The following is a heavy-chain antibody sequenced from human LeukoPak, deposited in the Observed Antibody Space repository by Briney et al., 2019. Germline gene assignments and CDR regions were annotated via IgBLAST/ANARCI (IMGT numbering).Heavy chain of an antibody. CDR2: ITTSNGDT. CDR1: GYTFTSYG. J-gene: IGHJ4*02. Sequence: ASVKVSCKASGYTFTSYGISWVRQAPGQGLEWMGWITTSNGDTDYTQKLQGRVTMTTDTSTSTAYMELRSLRSDDTAVYYCARKSMPFWGEEPPLHYGGQGPLVTVSP. CDR3: ARKSMPFWGEEPPLHY. D-gene: IGHD3-16*01. V-gene: IGHV1-18*01.